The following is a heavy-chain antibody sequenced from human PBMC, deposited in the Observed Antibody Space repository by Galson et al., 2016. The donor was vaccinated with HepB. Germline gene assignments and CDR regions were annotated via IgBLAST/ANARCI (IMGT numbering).Heavy chain of an antibody. CDR3: ARGRSHDYGDYFDY. J-gene: IGHJ4*02. CDR2: IYSDGPT. CDR1: GFIVSSNY. D-gene: IGHD4-17*01. V-gene: IGHV3-53*01. Sequence: SLRLSCAASGFIVSSNYMSWVRQAPGKGLEWVSVIYSDGPTYYADSVKGRFTISRDTSKNTLYLQMNSLRAEDTAVYYCARGRSHDYGDYFDYWGQGTLVTVSS.